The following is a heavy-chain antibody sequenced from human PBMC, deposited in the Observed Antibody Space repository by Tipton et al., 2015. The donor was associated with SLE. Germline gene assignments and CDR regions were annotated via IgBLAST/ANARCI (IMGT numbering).Heavy chain of an antibody. J-gene: IGHJ4*02. Sequence: SLRLSCAASGFTFSNYAMHWVRQAPGKGLEWVAVISYDGSNKYYADSVKGRFTISRDNSKNTLYLQMNSLRAEDTAVYYCVRDLVGALYFFDYWGQGPLVTVSS. CDR3: VRDLVGALYFFDY. CDR2: ISYDGSNK. D-gene: IGHD1-26*01. V-gene: IGHV3-30*04. CDR1: GFTFSNYA.